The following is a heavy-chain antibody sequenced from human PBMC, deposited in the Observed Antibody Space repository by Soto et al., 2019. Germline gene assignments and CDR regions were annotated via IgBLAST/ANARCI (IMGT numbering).Heavy chain of an antibody. Sequence: SETRSLTCTVSGGSISSSSYYWGWIRQPPGKGLEWIGSIYYSGSTYYNPSLKSRVTISVDTSKNQFSLKLSSVTAADTAVYYGARREYSSEGWFDPWGEGTLVTVSS. CDR3: ARREYSSEGWFDP. CDR1: GGSISSSSYY. J-gene: IGHJ5*02. D-gene: IGHD6-19*01. CDR2: IYYSGST. V-gene: IGHV4-39*01.